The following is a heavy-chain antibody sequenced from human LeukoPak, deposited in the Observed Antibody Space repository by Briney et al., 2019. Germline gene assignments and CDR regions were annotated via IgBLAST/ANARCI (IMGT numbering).Heavy chain of an antibody. CDR1: GASISSGSYN. V-gene: IGHV4-61*02. D-gene: IGHD4-23*01. CDR3: ARVRSYYGGNSVFDY. J-gene: IGHJ4*02. CDR2: IYTSGST. Sequence: SQTLSLTCTVSGASISSGSYNWSSIRQPAGKGLDWIGRIYTSGSTNYNPSLKSRVTMSVDTSKNQFSLKLSSVTAADSAVYYCARVRSYYGGNSVFDYWGQGTLVTVSS.